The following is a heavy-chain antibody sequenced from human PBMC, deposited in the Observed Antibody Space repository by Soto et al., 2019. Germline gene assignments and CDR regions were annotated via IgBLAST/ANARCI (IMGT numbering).Heavy chain of an antibody. J-gene: IGHJ4*02. CDR2: INHSGST. CDR3: AAHRGSGSYYPDY. D-gene: IGHD3-10*01. V-gene: IGHV4-34*01. Sequence: QVQLQQWGAGLLKPSETLSLTCAVYGGSFSGYYWSWIRQPPGKGLEWIGEINHSGSTNYNPSLTSRVTRSVDTSKNQFSLKLSSVTAADTAVYYCAAHRGSGSYYPDYWGQGTLVTVSS. CDR1: GGSFSGYY.